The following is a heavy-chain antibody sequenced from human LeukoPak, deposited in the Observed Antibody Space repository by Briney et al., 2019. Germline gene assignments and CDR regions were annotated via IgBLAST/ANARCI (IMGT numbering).Heavy chain of an antibody. CDR1: VGTFSDYR. CDR3: AREHEGYFDL. CDR2: INHSGST. V-gene: IGHV4-34*01. Sequence: SETLSLTCAVYVGTFSDYRWGWIRQPPGRGLEWIGRINHSGSTNYNPSLKSRVTISVVTSKNQFSLKLNSVSAADTAVYYCAREHEGYFDLWGRGTLVTVSS. J-gene: IGHJ2*01.